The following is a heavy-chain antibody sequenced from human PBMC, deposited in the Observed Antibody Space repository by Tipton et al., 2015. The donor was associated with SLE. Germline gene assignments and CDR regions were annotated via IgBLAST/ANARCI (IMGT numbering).Heavy chain of an antibody. Sequence: GSLRLSCAASGFTFSDYYMSWIRQAPGKGLEWVSYISSRSSYTNYADSVKGRFTISRDNAKKSLYLQMNSLKTEDTAVYYCTTDSRWGWGLYYFDYWGQGTLVTVSS. CDR2: ISSRSSYT. D-gene: IGHD3-16*01. CDR1: GFTFSDYY. CDR3: TTDSRWGWGLYYFDY. J-gene: IGHJ4*02. V-gene: IGHV3-11*05.